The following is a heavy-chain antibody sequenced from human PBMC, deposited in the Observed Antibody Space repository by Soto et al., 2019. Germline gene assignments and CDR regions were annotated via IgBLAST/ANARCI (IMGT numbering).Heavy chain of an antibody. V-gene: IGHV3-53*01. D-gene: IGHD1-1*01. Sequence: GGSLRLSCAAFGFTISGKKYVAWVRQAPGKGLEWVSALYDLDGSFYAASVKGRFTTSSDSSKTTVYLQMNDLRPDDTAVYYCATWHEREHAYDVWGQGTTVTVS. J-gene: IGHJ3*01. CDR2: LYDLDGS. CDR3: ATWHEREHAYDV. CDR1: GFTISGKKY.